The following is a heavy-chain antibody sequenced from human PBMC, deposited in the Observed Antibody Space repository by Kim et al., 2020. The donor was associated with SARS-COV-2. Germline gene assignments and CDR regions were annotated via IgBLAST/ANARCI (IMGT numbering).Heavy chain of an antibody. D-gene: IGHD6-19*01. J-gene: IGHJ4*02. CDR1: GGTFSSYT. Sequence: SVKVSCKASGGTFSSYTISWVRQAPGQGLEWMGRIIPILGIANYAQKFQGRVTITADKSTSTAYMELSSLRSEDTAVYYCARGPPGIAVAEIWGQGTLVTVSS. CDR3: ARGPPGIAVAEI. CDR2: IIPILGIA. V-gene: IGHV1-69*02.